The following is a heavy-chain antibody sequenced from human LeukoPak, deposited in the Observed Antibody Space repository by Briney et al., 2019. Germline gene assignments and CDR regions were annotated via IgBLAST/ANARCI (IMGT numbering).Heavy chain of an antibody. J-gene: IGHJ4*02. V-gene: IGHV3-30-3*01. CDR1: GFTFSSYA. D-gene: IGHD6-19*01. CDR2: ISYDGSNK. Sequence: GGSLRLSCAASGFTFSSYAMHWVRQAPGKGLEWVAVISYDGSNKYYADSVKGRFTISRDNSKNTLYLQMNSLRAEDTAVYYCARTADSSGWYGPRFDYWGQGTLVTVSS. CDR3: ARTADSSGWYGPRFDY.